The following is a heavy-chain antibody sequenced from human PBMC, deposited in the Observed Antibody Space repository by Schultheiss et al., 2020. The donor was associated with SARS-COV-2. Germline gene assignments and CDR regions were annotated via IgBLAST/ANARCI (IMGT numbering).Heavy chain of an antibody. CDR2: INPSGGST. Sequence: ASVKVSCKASGYTFTGYYMHWVRQAPGQGLEWMGWINPSGGSTSYAQKFQGRVTMTRDTSTSTVYMELSSLRSEDTAVYYCARSYGGNSWYYYYGMDVWGQGTTVTVSS. CDR1: GYTFTGYY. J-gene: IGHJ6*02. D-gene: IGHD4-23*01. V-gene: IGHV1-46*01. CDR3: ARSYGGNSWYYYYGMDV.